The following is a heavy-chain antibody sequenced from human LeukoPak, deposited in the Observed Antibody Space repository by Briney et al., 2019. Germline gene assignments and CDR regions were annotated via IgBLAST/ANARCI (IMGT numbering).Heavy chain of an antibody. D-gene: IGHD3-22*01. J-gene: IGHJ4*02. V-gene: IGHV1-18*01. CDR2: ISAYNGNT. CDR3: VRDYDSSGYWVY. Sequence: ASVKVSCKASGYTFTSYGISWVRQAPGQGLEWMGWISAYNGNTNYAQKVQDRVTMTTDTSTSTAYMELRSLRSDDTAVYYCVRDYDSSGYWVYWGRGTLVTVSS. CDR1: GYTFTSYG.